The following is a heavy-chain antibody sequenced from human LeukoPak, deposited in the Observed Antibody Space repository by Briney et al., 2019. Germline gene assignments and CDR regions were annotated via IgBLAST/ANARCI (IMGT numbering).Heavy chain of an antibody. D-gene: IGHD6-19*01. CDR2: ISYSGST. V-gene: IGHV4-39*07. CDR1: GGSINSNTYY. CDR3: ARAVIPVVGWFDP. Sequence: SETLSLTCTVSGGSINSNTYYWGWVRQPPGKGLEWIGIISYSGSTYYNPSLKSRVSMSVDTSKNQSSLKLSSMTAADTAVYYCARAVIPVVGWFDPWGQGTLVTVSS. J-gene: IGHJ5*02.